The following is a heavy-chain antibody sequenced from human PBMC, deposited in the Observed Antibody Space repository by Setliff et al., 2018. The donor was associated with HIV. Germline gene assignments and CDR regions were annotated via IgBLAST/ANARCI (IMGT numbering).Heavy chain of an antibody. V-gene: IGHV1-69*13. CDR3: ARNDASSSYYRLDY. D-gene: IGHD3-10*01. J-gene: IGHJ4*02. CDR1: GGSFSRSA. CDR2: IIPMFDTA. Sequence: ASVKVSCKASGGSFSRSAISWVRQAPGQGLEWMGGIIPMFDTANYAERFHGRVTMTADESTSTVYMELSRLRPEDTAVYYCARNDASSSYYRLDYWGQGTLVTVSS.